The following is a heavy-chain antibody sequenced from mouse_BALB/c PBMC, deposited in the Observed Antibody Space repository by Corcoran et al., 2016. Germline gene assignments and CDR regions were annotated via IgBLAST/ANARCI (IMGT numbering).Heavy chain of an antibody. CDR3: ARSPPYGNYRCAY. CDR2: INTYTGDP. D-gene: IGHD2-1*01. CDR1: GCTFTHYG. Sequence: QIQLVEVGPELKKTGETVKSDRKASGCTFTHYGMPWVKQAPGKGLKWIGWINTYTGDPTYADDFKGRFAFSLDTAASSAYLQINNLKNEDMATYFCARSPPYGNYRCAYWGQESLVTVS. J-gene: IGHJ3*01. V-gene: IGHV9-1*02.